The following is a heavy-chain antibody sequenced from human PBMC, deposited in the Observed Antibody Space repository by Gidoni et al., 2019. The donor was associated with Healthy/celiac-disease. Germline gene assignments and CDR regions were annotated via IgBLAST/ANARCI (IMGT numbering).Heavy chain of an antibody. Sequence: QLQLQESGPGLVKPSETLSLTCTVSGGSISISSYYWGWIRQPPGKGLEWIGSIYYSGSTYYNPSLKSRVTISVDTSKNQFSLKLSSVTAADTAVYYCAIHRWVGARGGWFDPWGQGTLVTVSS. CDR1: GGSISISSYY. V-gene: IGHV4-39*01. CDR2: IYYSGST. J-gene: IGHJ5*02. CDR3: AIHRWVGARGGWFDP. D-gene: IGHD1-26*01.